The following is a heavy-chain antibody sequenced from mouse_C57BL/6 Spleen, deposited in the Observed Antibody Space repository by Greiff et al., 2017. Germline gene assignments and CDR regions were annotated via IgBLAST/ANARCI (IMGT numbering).Heavy chain of an antibody. D-gene: IGHD2-4*01. J-gene: IGHJ4*01. CDR3: AGYDYDVFYAMDY. CDR1: GYTFTSYW. CDR2: IYPGSGST. Sequence: QVQLQQPGAELVKPGASVKMSCKASGYTFTSYWITWVKQRPGQGLEWIGDIYPGSGSTNYNEKFKSKATLTVDTSSRTAYMQLSSLTSEDSAVYYGAGYDYDVFYAMDYWGQGTSVTVAA. V-gene: IGHV1-55*01.